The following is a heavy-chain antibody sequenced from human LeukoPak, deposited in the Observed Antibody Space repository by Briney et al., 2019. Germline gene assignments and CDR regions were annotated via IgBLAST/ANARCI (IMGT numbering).Heavy chain of an antibody. Sequence: ASVKVSCKAAGYTFSGYYMHWVRQAPGQGLEWMGWINPNSGGTNYAQKFQGRVTMTRDTSISTAYMELSRLRSDDTAVYYCARDLGYSYVLYYFDYWGRGTLVTVSS. D-gene: IGHD5-18*01. V-gene: IGHV1-2*02. J-gene: IGHJ4*02. CDR2: INPNSGGT. CDR1: GYTFSGYY. CDR3: ARDLGYSYVLYYFDY.